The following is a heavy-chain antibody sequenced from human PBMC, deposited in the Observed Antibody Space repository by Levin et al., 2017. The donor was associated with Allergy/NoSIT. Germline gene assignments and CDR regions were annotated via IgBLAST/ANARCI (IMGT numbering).Heavy chain of an antibody. Sequence: PSASVKVSCAASGFTVSSNYMNWVRQAPGKGLEWVSAIYSGGNTFYADSVKGRFAISRDNSKNSIYLQMNSLRAEDTAVYYCAKGVRGFDYWGQGTLVTVSS. V-gene: IGHV3-66*01. CDR1: GFTVSSNY. J-gene: IGHJ4*02. CDR3: AKGVRGFDY. CDR2: IYSGGNT. D-gene: IGHD3-10*01.